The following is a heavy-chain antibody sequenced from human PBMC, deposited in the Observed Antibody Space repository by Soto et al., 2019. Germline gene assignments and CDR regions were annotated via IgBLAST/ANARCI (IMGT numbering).Heavy chain of an antibody. V-gene: IGHV3-48*03. CDR2: ISGGGTII. CDR3: AREDSSSSGHFDY. Sequence: VGSLRLSCAASGFTFSSYEMNWVRQAPGKGLEWVSYISGGGTIIYYADSVKGRFTISRDNAKNSLYLQMNSLRGEDTAVYYCAREDSSSSGHFDYWGQGTLVTVSS. J-gene: IGHJ4*02. D-gene: IGHD6-6*01. CDR1: GFTFSSYE.